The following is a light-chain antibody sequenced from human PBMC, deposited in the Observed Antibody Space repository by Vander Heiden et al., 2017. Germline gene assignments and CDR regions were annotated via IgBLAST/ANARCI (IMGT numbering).Light chain of an antibody. CDR2: PVS. CDR3: CAHAGSRTLV. J-gene: IGLJ2*01. V-gene: IGLV2-23*02. Sequence: QSALPQPASASGSPGQSITISCTATSSDVGSYNFASWYQHPPGKAPKLMLYPVSKRPSGVSNRFPGSKSGNTASLTISGLQVEDEADYYCCAHAGSRTLVFGGGTELTVL. CDR1: SSDVGSYNF.